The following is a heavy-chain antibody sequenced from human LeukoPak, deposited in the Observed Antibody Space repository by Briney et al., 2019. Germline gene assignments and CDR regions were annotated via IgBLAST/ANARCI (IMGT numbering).Heavy chain of an antibody. D-gene: IGHD2-2*01. Sequence: PGGSLRLSCTASGFPFSNYYVSCLRQAPGKGLEWVSYISSSGSTIYYADSVKGRFTISRDNAKNSLYLQMNNLRAEDTAVYYCASSPDCSNTSCLFEVGYCDYWGQGTLVTVSA. CDR1: GFPFSNYY. CDR2: ISSSGSTI. J-gene: IGHJ4*02. CDR3: ASSPDCSNTSCLFEVGYCDY. V-gene: IGHV3-11*04.